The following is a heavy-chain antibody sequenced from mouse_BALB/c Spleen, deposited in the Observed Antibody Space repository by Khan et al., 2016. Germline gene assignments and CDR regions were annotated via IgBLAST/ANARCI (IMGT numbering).Heavy chain of an antibody. CDR3: SRVGHSGGYYNY. D-gene: IGHD1-3*01. V-gene: IGHV1S81*02. J-gene: IGHJ2*01. CDR1: GYTFTSYW. Sequence: QVQLQQPGAELVKPGASVKLSCKASGYTFTSYWMHWVKQRPGQGLEWIGEINPSNGRTNYDEKFKTKATLTVDKSSSTAYMQLSSLTSEDSAVYICSRVGHSGGYYNYWGQGTTLTVSS. CDR2: INPSNGRT.